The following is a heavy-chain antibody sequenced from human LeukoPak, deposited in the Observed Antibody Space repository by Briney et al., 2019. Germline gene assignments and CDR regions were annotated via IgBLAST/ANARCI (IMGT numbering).Heavy chain of an antibody. Sequence: GGSLRLSCAASGFTFSSYGMHWVRQAPGKGLEWVAVISYDGSNKYYADSVKGRFTISRDNSKNTLYLRMNSLRAEDTAVYYCAKVGVKRWLQPYYFDYWGQGTLVTVSS. V-gene: IGHV3-30*18. CDR3: AKVGVKRWLQPYYFDY. CDR2: ISYDGSNK. CDR1: GFTFSSYG. J-gene: IGHJ4*02. D-gene: IGHD5-24*01.